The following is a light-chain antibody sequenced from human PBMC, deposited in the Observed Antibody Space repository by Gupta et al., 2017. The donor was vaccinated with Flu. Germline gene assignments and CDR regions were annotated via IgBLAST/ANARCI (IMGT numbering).Light chain of an antibody. CDR1: SSDVGGYNY. V-gene: IGLV2-14*01. Sequence: QSALTQPASVSGSPGQSITISCTGTSSDVGGYNYVSWYQQHPGKTPKLMIYEVSKRPAGVSNRFSGSKSGNTASLTISGRQEEEEDDYYCSSYTSSSTLVFGGGTKLTVL. CDR2: EVS. J-gene: IGLJ3*02. CDR3: SSYTSSSTLV.